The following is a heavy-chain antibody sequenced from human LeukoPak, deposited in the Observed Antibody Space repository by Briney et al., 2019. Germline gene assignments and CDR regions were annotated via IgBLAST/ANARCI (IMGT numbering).Heavy chain of an antibody. J-gene: IGHJ4*02. CDR3: AKDWGYTPEVSRY. D-gene: IGHD3-16*01. Sequence: GGSLRLSCAASGFTFSSYAMSWVRQAPGKGLEWVSAVSGSGGSTYYADSVKGRFTISRDNSKNTLYLQMNSLRAEDTAVYYCAKDWGYTPEVSRYWGQGTLVTVSS. CDR1: GFTFSSYA. CDR2: VSGSGGST. V-gene: IGHV3-23*01.